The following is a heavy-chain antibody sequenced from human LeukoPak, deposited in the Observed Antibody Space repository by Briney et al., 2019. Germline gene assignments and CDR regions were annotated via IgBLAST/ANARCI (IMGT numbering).Heavy chain of an antibody. Sequence: GASVKVSCKASGYTFTSYDINWVRQAPGQGLEWMGWINPNSGGTNYAQKFQGRVTMTRDTSISTAYMELSRLRSDDTAVYYCARDLFFGSGSSPGSWGQGTLVTVSS. CDR1: GYTFTSYD. J-gene: IGHJ4*02. D-gene: IGHD3-10*01. CDR3: ARDLFFGSGSSPGS. V-gene: IGHV1-2*02. CDR2: INPNSGGT.